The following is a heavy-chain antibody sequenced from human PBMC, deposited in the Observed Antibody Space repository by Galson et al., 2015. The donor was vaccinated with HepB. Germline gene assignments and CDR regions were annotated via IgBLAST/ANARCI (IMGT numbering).Heavy chain of an antibody. D-gene: IGHD3-22*01. Sequence: PALVKPTQTLTLTCTFSGFSLSTSGVGVGWIRQPPGKALEWLALIYWDDDKRYSPSLKSRLTITKDTSKNQVVLTMTNMDPVDTATYYCAHRTGGYLHPYFDYWGQGTLVTVSS. CDR2: IYWDDDK. V-gene: IGHV2-5*02. CDR1: GFSLSTSGVG. J-gene: IGHJ4*02. CDR3: AHRTGGYLHPYFDY.